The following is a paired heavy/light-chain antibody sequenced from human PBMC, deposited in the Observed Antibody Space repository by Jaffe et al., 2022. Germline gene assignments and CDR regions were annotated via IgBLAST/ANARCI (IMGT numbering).Light chain of an antibody. CDR3: MQALQAYT. CDR2: LGS. CDR1: QSLLHSNGYNY. J-gene: IGKJ2*01. V-gene: IGKV2-28*01. Sequence: DIVMTQSPLSLPVTPGEPASISCRSSQSLLHSNGYNYLDWYLQKPGQSPQLLIYLGSNRASGVPDRFSGSGSGTDFTLKISRVEAEDVGVYYCMQALQAYTFGQGTKLEIK.
Heavy chain of an antibody. CDR1: GFTFSSYA. Sequence: EVQLLESGGGLVQPGGSLRLSCAASGFTFSSYALNWVRLAPGKGLEWVSAISGSGGSTYYADSVKGRFTISRDNSKNTLYLQMNSLRAEDTAVYYCAKAEYYGSGSYWMGYFDYWGQGTLVTVSS. D-gene: IGHD3-10*01. CDR2: ISGSGGST. J-gene: IGHJ4*02. V-gene: IGHV3-23*01. CDR3: AKAEYYGSGSYWMGYFDY.